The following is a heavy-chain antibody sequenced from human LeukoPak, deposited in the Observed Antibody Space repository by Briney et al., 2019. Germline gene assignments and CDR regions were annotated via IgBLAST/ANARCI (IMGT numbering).Heavy chain of an antibody. Sequence: SETLSLTCTVSGGSITSYYWSWIRQPPGKGLEWIGYIYYSESTNYNPSLKSRVTISVDTSKNQFSLKLTSLTAADTAVYYCARSPGSSSQTMYNFFDPWGQGTLVTVSS. J-gene: IGHJ5*02. CDR2: IYYSEST. CDR1: GGSITSYY. CDR3: ARSPGSSSQTMYNFFDP. V-gene: IGHV4-59*01. D-gene: IGHD3-10*01.